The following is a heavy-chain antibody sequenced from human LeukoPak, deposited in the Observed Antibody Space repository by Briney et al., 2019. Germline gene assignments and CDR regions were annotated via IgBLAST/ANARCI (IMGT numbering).Heavy chain of an antibody. D-gene: IGHD2-2*01. Sequence: SETLSLTCTVSGGPVSSVSYYWSWIRQPPGKGLEWIGYISYRGSTNYNPSLKSRVTISVDTSKNQFSLKLSSVTAADTAVYYCARLYCSRTSCYLDYWGQGTLVTVSS. CDR3: ARLYCSRTSCYLDY. CDR2: ISYRGST. CDR1: GGPVSSVSYY. V-gene: IGHV4-61*01. J-gene: IGHJ4*02.